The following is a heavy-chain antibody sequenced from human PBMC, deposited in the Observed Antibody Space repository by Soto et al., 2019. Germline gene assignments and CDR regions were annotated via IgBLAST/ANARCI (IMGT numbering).Heavy chain of an antibody. CDR2: ISGSGGST. CDR3: AKDHCSSTSCSLYYYYGMDV. D-gene: IGHD2-2*01. Sequence: PGGSLRLSCAASGFTFSSYAMSWVRQAPGKGLEWVSAISGSGGSTYYADSVKGRFTISRDNSKNTLYLQMNSLRAEDTAVYYWAKDHCSSTSCSLYYYYGMDVWGQGTTVTVSS. V-gene: IGHV3-23*01. J-gene: IGHJ6*02. CDR1: GFTFSSYA.